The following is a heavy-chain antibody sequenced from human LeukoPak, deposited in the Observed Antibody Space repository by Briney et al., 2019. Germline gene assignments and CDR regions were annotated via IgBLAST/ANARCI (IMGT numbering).Heavy chain of an antibody. V-gene: IGHV1-69*04. D-gene: IGHD3-16*01. CDR3: ARDESLGEPVY. CDR1: GGTFSSYA. J-gene: IGHJ4*02. Sequence: SVKVSCKASGGTFSSYAISWVRQAPGQGLEWMGRIIPIFGIANYAQKFQGRVTITADKSTSTAYMELSSLRSEDTGVYYCARDESLGEPVYWGQGTLVTVSS. CDR2: IIPIFGIA.